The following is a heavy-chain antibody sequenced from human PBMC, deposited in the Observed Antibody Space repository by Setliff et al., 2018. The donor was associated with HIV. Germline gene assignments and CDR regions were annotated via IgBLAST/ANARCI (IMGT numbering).Heavy chain of an antibody. Sequence: PSETLSLTCTVSGGSISTYYWSWIRQPPGRGLEWIGSIFYTGSTDYNPSLRSRVTISIDTTKNQFYLKMSSVTAADTAVYYCARSPFLPSGYFDDWGQGSLVTVSS. V-gene: IGHV4-59*12. J-gene: IGHJ4*02. CDR2: IFYTGST. D-gene: IGHD3-3*01. CDR1: GGSISTYY. CDR3: ARSPFLPSGYFDD.